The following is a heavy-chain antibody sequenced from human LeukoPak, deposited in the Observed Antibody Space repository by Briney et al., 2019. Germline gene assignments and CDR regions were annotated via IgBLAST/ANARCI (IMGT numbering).Heavy chain of an antibody. Sequence: SETLSLACSVSGDSISTYYWSWIRQPPGKGLEWIGYIYYSGSTNYNPSLKSRVTISVDTSKNQFSLKLSSVTAADTAVYYCASVYSSSWYYFDYWGQGTLVTVSS. J-gene: IGHJ4*02. CDR2: IYYSGST. V-gene: IGHV4-59*08. CDR1: GDSISTYY. D-gene: IGHD6-13*01. CDR3: ASVYSSSWYYFDY.